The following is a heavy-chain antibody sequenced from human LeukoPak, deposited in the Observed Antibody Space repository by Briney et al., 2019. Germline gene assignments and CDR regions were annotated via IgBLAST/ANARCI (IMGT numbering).Heavy chain of an antibody. CDR1: GYSFTNSW. CDR2: IYPGDSDT. D-gene: IGHD5-18*01. J-gene: IGHJ4*02. V-gene: IGHV5-51*01. Sequence: GESLKISCETSGYSFTNSWIAWVRQMPGKGLEWMGIIYPGDSDTRYSPSFQGRVTISVDKSISTAYLQWSSLKASDTAMYHCACALLTPMVFDYWGQGTLVSVSS. CDR3: ACALLTPMVFDY.